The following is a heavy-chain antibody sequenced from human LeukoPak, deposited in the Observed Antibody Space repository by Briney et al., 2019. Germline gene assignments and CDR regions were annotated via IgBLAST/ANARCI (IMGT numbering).Heavy chain of an antibody. D-gene: IGHD5-24*01. V-gene: IGHV3-53*01. J-gene: IGHJ4*02. CDR3: ARRDDHNGRDY. Sequence: GGSLRLSCVVSGFTVSNNYMSWVRQAPRKGLEWVSLIYSGASTYYADSVKGRFTISRDNSKNTVYLQMNSLRAEDTAMYYCARRDDHNGRDYWGQGTLVTVSS. CDR1: GFTVSNNY. CDR2: IYSGAST.